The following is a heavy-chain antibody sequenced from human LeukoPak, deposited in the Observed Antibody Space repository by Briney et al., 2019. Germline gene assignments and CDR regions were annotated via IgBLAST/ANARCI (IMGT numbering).Heavy chain of an antibody. Sequence: SETLSLTCSVSGDSISYFYWSWLRQPAGKGLEWIGRIYTSGSTNYNPSLKSRVTMSVDTSKNQFSLKLSSVTAADTAVYYCARDYRTLSYYDSSTSPPDAFDIWGQGTMVTVSS. D-gene: IGHD3-22*01. CDR3: ARDYRTLSYYDSSTSPPDAFDI. V-gene: IGHV4-4*07. J-gene: IGHJ3*02. CDR1: GDSISYFY. CDR2: IYTSGST.